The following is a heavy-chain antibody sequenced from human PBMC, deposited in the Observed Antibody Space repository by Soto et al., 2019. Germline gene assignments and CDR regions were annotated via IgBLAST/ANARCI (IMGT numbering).Heavy chain of an antibody. CDR1: GFILSDFA. J-gene: IGHJ6*03. CDR2: ISSSSSVI. CDR3: ARDLSWGSNWYYYMDV. Sequence: GGSLRLSCATSGFILSDFAMNWVLQAPGKGLEWVSYISSSSSVIDYADSVKGRFTVSRDNARNSLYLQMNSLRAEDTAVYYCARDLSWGSNWYYYMDVWGKGTTVTVSS. V-gene: IGHV3-48*01. D-gene: IGHD7-27*01.